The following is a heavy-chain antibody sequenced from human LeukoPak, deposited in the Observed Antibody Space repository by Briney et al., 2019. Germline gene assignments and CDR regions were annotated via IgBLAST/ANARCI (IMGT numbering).Heavy chain of an antibody. CDR2: ISGSGDST. J-gene: IGHJ4*02. Sequence: GGSLRLSCAASEFTFSSYAMTWVRQAPGKGLEWVSAISGSGDSTYYADSVKGRFTISRDNSKNTLYLQMNSLRAEDTAVYYCAKDLSASITVYYFDYWGQGTLVTVSS. D-gene: IGHD5-12*01. CDR3: AKDLSASITVYYFDY. V-gene: IGHV3-23*01. CDR1: EFTFSSYA.